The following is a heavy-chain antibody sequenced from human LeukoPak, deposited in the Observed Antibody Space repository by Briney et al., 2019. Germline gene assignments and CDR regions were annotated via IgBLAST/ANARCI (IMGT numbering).Heavy chain of an antibody. CDR2: IYPGDSDT. J-gene: IGHJ4*02. CDR1: GYSFTSYW. CDR3: ARLAADTAMVPKPYYFDY. D-gene: IGHD5-18*01. Sequence: GESLKISCKGSGYSFTSYWIGWVRQMPGKGLEWMGIIYPGDSDTRYSPSFQGQVTISADKSISTAYLQWSSLKASDTAMYYCARLAADTAMVPKPYYFDYWGQGTLVTVSS. V-gene: IGHV5-51*01.